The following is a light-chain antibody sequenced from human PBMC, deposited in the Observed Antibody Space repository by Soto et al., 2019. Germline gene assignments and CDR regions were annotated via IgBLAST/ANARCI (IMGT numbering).Light chain of an antibody. Sequence: DIQMTQSPSSVSASVGDRVTITCRASQAIDSWLAWYQQKPGEAPKLLIFTGSLLHSGVPPRFSGSGSGTEFTLTISSLQPEDFASYYCQQANSFPLTFGGGTKVDIK. CDR1: QAIDSW. CDR2: TGS. J-gene: IGKJ4*01. V-gene: IGKV1-12*01. CDR3: QQANSFPLT.